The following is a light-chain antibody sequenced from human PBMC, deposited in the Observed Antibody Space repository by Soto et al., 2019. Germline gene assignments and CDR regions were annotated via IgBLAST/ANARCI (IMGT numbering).Light chain of an antibody. CDR2: GAS. CDR1: QSVSSSY. Sequence: EIVLTQSPGTLSLSPGERATLSCRASQSVSSSYLAWYQQKPGQAPRLLMFGASSRATGIPDRFNGSGSGTDFTLTISRLEPEDFAVYYCQPYASAPLAFGGGTRV. J-gene: IGKJ4*01. V-gene: IGKV3-20*01. CDR3: QPYASAPLA.